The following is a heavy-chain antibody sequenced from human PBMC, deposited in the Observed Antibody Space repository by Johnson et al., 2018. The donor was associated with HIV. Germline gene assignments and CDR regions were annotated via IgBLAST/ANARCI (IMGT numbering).Heavy chain of an antibody. Sequence: QVQLVESGGGLVQSGGSLRLPCTASGFTFRNYWMSWVRQAPGKGLAWVALISYDGNNKYYTDSVKGRFTISRDNSKNTLFLLMSSLRADDTAVYYCARVRRSGWFDNDAFDIRGQGTMVTVSS. CDR1: GFTFRNYW. V-gene: IGHV3-30*03. CDR3: ARVRRSGWFDNDAFDI. CDR2: ISYDGNNK. J-gene: IGHJ3*02. D-gene: IGHD6-19*01.